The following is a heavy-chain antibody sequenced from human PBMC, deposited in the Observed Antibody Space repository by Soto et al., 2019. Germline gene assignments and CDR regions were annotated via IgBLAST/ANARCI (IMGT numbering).Heavy chain of an antibody. CDR3: AREQAGYYDSSGYYYGVLDY. V-gene: IGHV4-30-2*01. Sequence: NPSETLSLTCAVSGGSISSGGYSWSWIRQPPGKGLEWIGYIYHSGSTYYNPSLKSRVTISVDRSKNRFSLKLSSVTAADTAVYYCAREQAGYYDSSGYYYGVLDYWGQGTLVTVSS. J-gene: IGHJ4*02. D-gene: IGHD3-22*01. CDR2: IYHSGST. CDR1: GGSISSGGYS.